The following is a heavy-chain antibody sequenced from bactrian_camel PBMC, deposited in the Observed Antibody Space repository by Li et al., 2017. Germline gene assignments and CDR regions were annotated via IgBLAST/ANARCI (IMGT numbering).Heavy chain of an antibody. CDR2: IRSEGGTT. Sequence: QLVESGGGSVQAGGSLRLSCAVSGDTYSSYWMYWVRQAPGKGLEWVSTIRSEGGTTDYADSVKGRFTISRDNAKNTVYLQMNSLKPEDTATYFCAADSYYRAPGLWFLPKSYLWWGQGTQVTVS. V-gene: IGHV3S25*01. J-gene: IGHJ4*01. CDR1: GDTYSSYW. D-gene: IGHD5*01. CDR3: AADSYYRAPGLWFLPKSYLW.